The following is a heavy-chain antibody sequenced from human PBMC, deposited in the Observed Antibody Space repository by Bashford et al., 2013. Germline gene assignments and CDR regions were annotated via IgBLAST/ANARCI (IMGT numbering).Heavy chain of an antibody. Sequence: GSRRDSPVWPLGSIFGRRCRWNWVRRASPGRGVEWVSSLSGSDGSTYYADSVKGRFTISRDNSRNTLYLQMNSLRAEDTAVYFCAKNRAIDYYDDRGFGYYFDSWGQGTLVTVSS. V-gene: IGHV3-23*01. CDR3: AKNRAIDYYDDRGFGYYFDS. CDR2: LSGSDGST. J-gene: IGHJ4*02. CDR1: GSIFGRRC. D-gene: IGHD3-16*01.